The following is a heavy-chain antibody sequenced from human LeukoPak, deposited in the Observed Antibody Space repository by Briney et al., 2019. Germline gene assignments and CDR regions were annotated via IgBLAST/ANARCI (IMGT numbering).Heavy chain of an antibody. CDR3: ARGRGTVDY. Sequence: PSETLSLTCSVSGGSISTYYWTWIRQPPGKGLEWIGYIYYSGSTNYNPSLKSRVTISLDTSKNQFSLKLSSVTAADTAVYYCARGRGTVDYWGQGTLVTVSS. J-gene: IGHJ4*02. V-gene: IGHV4-59*01. CDR1: GGSISTYY. D-gene: IGHD1-1*01. CDR2: IYYSGST.